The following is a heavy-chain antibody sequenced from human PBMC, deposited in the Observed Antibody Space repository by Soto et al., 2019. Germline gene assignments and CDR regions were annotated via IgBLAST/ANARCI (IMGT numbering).Heavy chain of an antibody. CDR3: AMDVTSHGPRGYSTAWYGWFAP. Sequence: EVQLLESGGGLVQPGGSLRLSCAASGFTFSSHVMSWVRQAPGKGLEWVSAASARNTNTYYADSVRGRLTISGDKSKSTVYLHPDLLRGEDTAVYHRAMDVTSHGPRGYSTAWYGWFAPGGQGTLVVVSS. V-gene: IGHV3-23*01. CDR1: GFTFSSHV. D-gene: IGHD6-19*01. CDR2: ASARNTNT. J-gene: IGHJ5*02.